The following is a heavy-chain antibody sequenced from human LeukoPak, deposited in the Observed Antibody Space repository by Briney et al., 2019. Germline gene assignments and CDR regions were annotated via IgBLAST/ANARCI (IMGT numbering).Heavy chain of an antibody. CDR1: GYTFTSYD. D-gene: IGHD3-3*01. V-gene: IGHV1-8*01. CDR2: MNTNSGNT. CDR3: ARGSDIVWSGYYQTPIDY. J-gene: IGHJ4*02. Sequence: ASVKLSCKASGYTFTSYDINWGRQATGQGLEWMGWMNTNSGNTGYAQKFQGRVTMTRNTSISTAYMELSSLRSEDTAVYYCARGSDIVWSGYYQTPIDYWGQGTLVTVSS.